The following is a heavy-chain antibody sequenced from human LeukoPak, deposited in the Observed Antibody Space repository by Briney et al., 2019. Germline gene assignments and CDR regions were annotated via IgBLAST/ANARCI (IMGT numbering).Heavy chain of an antibody. D-gene: IGHD2-2*01. CDR3: ARERRVVVPAVGARYYYYYMDV. Sequence: KPSETLSLTCTVSGGSISSGSYYWAWIRQPGGKGLEGIVRISATGTTNYNPSLKSRVTISIDTSKNQFSLKLSSVTAADTAVYYCARERRVVVPAVGARYYYYYMDVWGKGTTVTVSS. J-gene: IGHJ6*03. CDR1: GGSISSGSYY. CDR2: ISATGTT. V-gene: IGHV4-61*02.